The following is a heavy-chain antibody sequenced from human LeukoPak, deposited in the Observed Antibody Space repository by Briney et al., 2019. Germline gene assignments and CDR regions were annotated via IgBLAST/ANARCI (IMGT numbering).Heavy chain of an antibody. D-gene: IGHD5-24*01. CDR3: ARRDGYNLPFDY. V-gene: IGHV4-59*01. CDR1: SGSISSYY. CDR2: IYYSGST. J-gene: IGHJ4*02. Sequence: SETLSLTCTVSSGSISSYYWIWIRQPPGKGLVWIGYIYYSGSTNYNPSLKSRVTISVDTSKNQFSLKLSSVTAADTAVYYCARRDGYNLPFDYWGQGTLVTVSS.